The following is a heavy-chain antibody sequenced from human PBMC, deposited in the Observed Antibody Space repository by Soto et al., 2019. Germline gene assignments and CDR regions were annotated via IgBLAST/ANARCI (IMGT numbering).Heavy chain of an antibody. Sequence: SVKVSCKASGGTFSSYAISWVRQAPGQGLEWMGGIIPIFGTANYAQKFQGRVTITADESTSTAYMELSSLRSEDTAVYYCARGEPNYCSSTSCFLGYNWFDPWGQGTLVTVSS. CDR1: GGTFSSYA. V-gene: IGHV1-69*13. CDR3: ARGEPNYCSSTSCFLGYNWFDP. J-gene: IGHJ5*02. CDR2: IIPIFGTA. D-gene: IGHD2-2*01.